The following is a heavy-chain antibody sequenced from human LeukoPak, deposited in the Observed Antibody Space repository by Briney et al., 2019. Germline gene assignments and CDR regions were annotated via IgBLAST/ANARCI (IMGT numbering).Heavy chain of an antibody. D-gene: IGHD2-2*02. CDR2: IKQDGSEK. CDR1: GFTFSSYW. Sequence: PWGSLRLSCATSGFTFSSYWMSWVRQAPGKGLEWVANIKQDGSEKYYVDSVKGRFTISRDNAKNSLYLQMNSLRAEDTAVYYCARVRSAVVVPAAIFGYWGQGTLVTVSS. J-gene: IGHJ4*02. V-gene: IGHV3-7*01. CDR3: ARVRSAVVVPAAIFGY.